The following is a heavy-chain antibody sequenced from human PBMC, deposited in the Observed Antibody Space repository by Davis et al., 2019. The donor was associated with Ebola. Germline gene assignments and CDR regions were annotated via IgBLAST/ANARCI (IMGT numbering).Heavy chain of an antibody. Sequence: PGGSLRLSCAASGFTFSSYAMSWVRQAPGKGLEWVSAISGSGGSTYYADSVKGRFTISRDNSKNTLYLQMNSLRAEDTAVYYCAKNLMITFGGVIPRSATDYWGQGTLVTVSS. CDR3: AKNLMITFGGVIPRSATDY. J-gene: IGHJ4*02. CDR1: GFTFSSYA. D-gene: IGHD3-16*02. V-gene: IGHV3-23*01. CDR2: ISGSGGST.